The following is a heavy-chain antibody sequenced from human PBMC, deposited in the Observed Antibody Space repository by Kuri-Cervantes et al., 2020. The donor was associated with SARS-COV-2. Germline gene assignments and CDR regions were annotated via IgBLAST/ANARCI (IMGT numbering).Heavy chain of an antibody. CDR2: ISSRGDST. V-gene: IGHV3-23*01. Sequence: LSLTCAASGFTFSSYAMGWVRQAPGKGLEWVSSISSRGDSTYYADSVRGRFTISRDNSKNTLYLQMNSLRADDTAAYYCAKNRRTVAAPFDYWGQGTLVTVSS. CDR1: GFTFSSYA. CDR3: AKNRRTVAAPFDY. J-gene: IGHJ4*02. D-gene: IGHD4-23*01.